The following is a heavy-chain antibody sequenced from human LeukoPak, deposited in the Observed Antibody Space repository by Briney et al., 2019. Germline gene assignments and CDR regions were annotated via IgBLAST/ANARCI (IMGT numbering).Heavy chain of an antibody. CDR3: ARSGWHSSGYPMTFDY. CDR1: GGSISSGSYY. Sequence: SQTLSLTCTVSGGSISSGSYYWSWIRQPAGKGLEWIGRIYTSGSTNYNPPLKSRVTISVDTSKNQFSLKLSSVTAADTAVYYCARSGWHSSGYPMTFDYWGQGTLVTVSS. CDR2: IYTSGST. D-gene: IGHD3-22*01. J-gene: IGHJ4*02. V-gene: IGHV4-61*02.